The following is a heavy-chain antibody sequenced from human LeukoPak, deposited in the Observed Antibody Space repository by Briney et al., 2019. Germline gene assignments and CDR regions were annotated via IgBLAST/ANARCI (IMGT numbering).Heavy chain of an antibody. D-gene: IGHD4-23*01. J-gene: IGHJ6*04. V-gene: IGHV1-2*02. Sequence: GASVKVSCKASGYTFTGYYMHWVRQAPGQGLEWMGWINPNSGGTNYAQKFQGRVTMTRDTSISTAYMELSRLRSDDTAVYYCASLIDDYGGNSFLDVWGKGTTVTVSS. CDR3: ASLIDDYGGNSFLDV. CDR1: GYTFTGYY. CDR2: INPNSGGT.